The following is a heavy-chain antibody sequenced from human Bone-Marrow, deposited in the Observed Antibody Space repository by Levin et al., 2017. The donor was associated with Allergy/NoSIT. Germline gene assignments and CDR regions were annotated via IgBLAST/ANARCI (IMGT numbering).Heavy chain of an antibody. D-gene: IGHD6-19*01. CDR3: ARHVTGYSSGWFYFDL. Sequence: SQTLSLTCTVSGGSISSSIYYWGWIRQPPGKGLEWIGVISHSGRTYYSPSLKSRVTISVDTSKNQFSLQLSSVTAADTSVYYCARHVTGYSSGWFYFDLWGQGTLVTVSS. CDR1: GGSISSSIYY. V-gene: IGHV4-39*01. J-gene: IGHJ4*02. CDR2: ISHSGRT.